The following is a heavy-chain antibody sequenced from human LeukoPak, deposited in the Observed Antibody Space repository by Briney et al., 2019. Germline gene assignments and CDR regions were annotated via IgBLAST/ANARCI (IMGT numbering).Heavy chain of an antibody. CDR2: IKQDGSEK. V-gene: IGHV3-7*01. CDR3: ARDLKRGYCSGGSCHYYYYYGMDV. J-gene: IGHJ6*02. D-gene: IGHD2-15*01. Sequence: GGSLRLSCVASGFTFSDYAMNWVRQAPGKGLEWVANIKQDGSEKYYVDSVKGRFTISRDNAKNSLYLQMNSLRAEDTAVYYCARDLKRGYCSGGSCHYYYYYGMDVWGQGTTVTVSS. CDR1: GFTFSDYA.